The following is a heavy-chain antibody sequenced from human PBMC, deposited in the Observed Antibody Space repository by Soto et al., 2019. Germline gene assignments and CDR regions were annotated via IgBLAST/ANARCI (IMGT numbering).Heavy chain of an antibody. V-gene: IGHV1-69*04. CDR2: IIPILGVA. J-gene: IGHJ6*03. CDR3: ARVGEVGTVTKGYQYHLDG. Sequence: QVQLVQSGAEVKKPGSSVKVSCKASGDTFSNHTISWVRQAPGQGLEWMGRIIPILGVANYAQKFQGRVTISADKSTSKAFKGLSSLRSADTAGYYRARVGEVGTVTKGYQYHLDGWGKGTTVTVSS. CDR1: GDTFSNHT. D-gene: IGHD3-16*01.